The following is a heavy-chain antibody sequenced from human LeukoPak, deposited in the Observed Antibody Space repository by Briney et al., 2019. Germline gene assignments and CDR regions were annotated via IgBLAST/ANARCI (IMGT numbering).Heavy chain of an antibody. Sequence: SETLSLTCAVFGGSFDGYYWSWIRQSPGKGLEWIGEITYDGRTKYNPSLRSRVSISADTSKIQFSLNLTSVTAADTAIYYCARGLASGYPPIPFDYWGQGTQVTVSS. CDR1: GGSFDGYY. J-gene: IGHJ4*02. CDR2: ITYDGRT. CDR3: ARGLASGYPPIPFDY. V-gene: IGHV4-34*01. D-gene: IGHD3-3*01.